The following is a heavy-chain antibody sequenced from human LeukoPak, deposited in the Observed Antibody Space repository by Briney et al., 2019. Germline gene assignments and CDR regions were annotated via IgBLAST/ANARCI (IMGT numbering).Heavy chain of an antibody. CDR3: VRDGYRD. CDR1: GFTFSSYE. V-gene: IGHV3-66*01. J-gene: IGHJ4*02. D-gene: IGHD6-25*01. CDR2: IYTDGNT. Sequence: PGGSLRLSCAASGFTFSSYEMNWVRQAPGKGLEWVSVIYTDGNTYYAVSVKGRFTISRDNSKNTLYLQMNSLRADDTAVYYCVRDGYRDWGQGTLVTVSS.